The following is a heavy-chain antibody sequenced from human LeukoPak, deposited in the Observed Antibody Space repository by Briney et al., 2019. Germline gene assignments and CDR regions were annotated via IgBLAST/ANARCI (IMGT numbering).Heavy chain of an antibody. CDR1: AFTCSSYE. CDR2: ISSSGSTI. Sequence: GGALRHSCAASAFTCSSYEMNWGRQALGKGLEWVSYISSSGSTIYYADSVKGRFTISTDNAKNSLYLQMNSLRAEGKAVYYCAELGITVIGGVWGKGTTVTISS. D-gene: IGHD3-10*02. J-gene: IGHJ6*04. V-gene: IGHV3-48*03. CDR3: AELGITVIGGV.